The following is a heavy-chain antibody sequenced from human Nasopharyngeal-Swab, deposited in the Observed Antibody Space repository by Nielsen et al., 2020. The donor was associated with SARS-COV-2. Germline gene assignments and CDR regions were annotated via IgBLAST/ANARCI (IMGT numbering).Heavy chain of an antibody. D-gene: IGHD6-13*01. CDR3: ARAIAAAADFDY. Sequence: ALVKLSCKASGYTFTGYYMHWVRQAPGQGLEWMGWINPNSGGTNYAQKFQGRVTMTRDTSISTAYMELSRLRSDDTAVYYCARAIAAAADFDYWGQGTLVTVSS. CDR1: GYTFTGYY. J-gene: IGHJ4*02. V-gene: IGHV1-2*02. CDR2: INPNSGGT.